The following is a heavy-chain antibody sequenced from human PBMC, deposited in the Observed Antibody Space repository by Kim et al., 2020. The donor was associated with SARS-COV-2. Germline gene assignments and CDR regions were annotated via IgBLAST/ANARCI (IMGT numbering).Heavy chain of an antibody. Sequence: GGSLRLSCSASGFTFHHFAMHWVRQVPAKGLEWVAGINWNSDNIGYADSVKGRFTVSRDNARNSLYLQMNSLRAEDTALYYCAKDAGLETDNRGYSYYFDHWGPGTRLPVSS. CDR2: INWNSDNI. D-gene: IGHD3-22*01. CDR3: AKDAGLETDNRGYSYYFDH. J-gene: IGHJ4*02. CDR1: GFTFHHFA. V-gene: IGHV3-9*01.